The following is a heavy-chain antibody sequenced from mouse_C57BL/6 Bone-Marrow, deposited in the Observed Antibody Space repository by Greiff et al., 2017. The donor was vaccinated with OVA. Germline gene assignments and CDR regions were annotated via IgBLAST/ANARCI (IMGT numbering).Heavy chain of an antibody. D-gene: IGHD2-4*01. CDR1: GFTFSSYA. J-gene: IGHJ2*01. CDR3: ARAPVHYDYDGRNFDY. CDR2: ISDGGSYT. Sequence: EVQLVESGGGLVKPGGSLKLSCAASGFTFSSYAMSWVRQTPEKRLEWVATISDGGSYTYYPDNVKGRFTISRDNAKNKLYLQMSHLKSEDTAMFYCARAPVHYDYDGRNFDYWGQGTTLTVSS. V-gene: IGHV5-4*01.